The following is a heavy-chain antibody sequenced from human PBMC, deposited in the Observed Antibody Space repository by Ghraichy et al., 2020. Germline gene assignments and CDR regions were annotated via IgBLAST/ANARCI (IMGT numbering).Heavy chain of an antibody. CDR2: IIPILGIA. CDR3: ASLGGCGGDCYRAFDI. Sequence: SVKVSCKASGGTFSSYAISWVRQAPGQGLEWMGRIIPILGIANYAQKFQGRVTITADKSTSTAYMELSSLRSEDTAVYYCASLGGCGGDCYRAFDIWGQGTMVTVSS. J-gene: IGHJ3*02. D-gene: IGHD2-21*02. CDR1: GGTFSSYA. V-gene: IGHV1-69*04.